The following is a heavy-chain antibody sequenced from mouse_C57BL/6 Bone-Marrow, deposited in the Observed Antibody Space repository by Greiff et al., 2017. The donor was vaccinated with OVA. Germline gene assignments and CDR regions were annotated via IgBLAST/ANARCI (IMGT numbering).Heavy chain of an antibody. CDR1: GYTFTSYW. J-gene: IGHJ2*01. Sequence: QVQLQQPGAELVKPGASVKMSCKASGYTFTSYWITWVKQRPGQGLEWIGDIYPGCGSTNYNEKFKSKATLTVDTSSSTAYMQISSLTSEDSAGDYCARGTTVVAHFDYWGQGTTLTVSS. CDR3: ARGTTVVAHFDY. CDR2: IYPGCGST. V-gene: IGHV1-55*01. D-gene: IGHD1-1*01.